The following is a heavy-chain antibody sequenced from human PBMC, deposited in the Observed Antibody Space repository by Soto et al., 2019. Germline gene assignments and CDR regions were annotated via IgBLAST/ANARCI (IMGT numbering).Heavy chain of an antibody. CDR3: ARAHSTGWHYFDY. D-gene: IGHD6-19*01. CDR1: GGSISSNFYY. V-gene: IGHV4-39*01. Sequence: CTVSGGSISSNFYYWGWIRQPPGKGLQWIGNIYYRGSTNYNPSLKSPVTISRDNSKNTLYLHINSLKVDDTAMYYCARAHSTGWHYFDYWGPGTLVTVSS. CDR2: IYYRGST. J-gene: IGHJ4*02.